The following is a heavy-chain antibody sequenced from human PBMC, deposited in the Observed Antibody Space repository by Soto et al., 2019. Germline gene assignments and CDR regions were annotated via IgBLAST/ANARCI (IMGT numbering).Heavy chain of an antibody. Sequence: QITLKESGPTLVKPTQTLTLTCTFSGLSLSTGGVGVGWIRQPPGKALEWLAHIYWDDDQRYSPSLRSRLTITRDPSKNQVVLTMTNMDPVDTARYYCAHRRRKYGMDVWGQGTMVTVSS. CDR2: IYWDDDQ. J-gene: IGHJ6*02. V-gene: IGHV2-5*02. CDR3: AHRRRKYGMDV. CDR1: GLSLSTGGVG.